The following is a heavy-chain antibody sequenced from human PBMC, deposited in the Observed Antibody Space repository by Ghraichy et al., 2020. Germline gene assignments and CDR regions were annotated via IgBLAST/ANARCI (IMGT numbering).Heavy chain of an antibody. CDR2: IYYSGST. D-gene: IGHD6-13*01. CDR1: GGSVSSGSYY. CDR3: ARGRQQLAYFDY. V-gene: IGHV4-61*01. J-gene: IGHJ4*02. Sequence: SETLSLTCTVSGGSVSSGSYYWSWLRQPPGKGLEWIGYIYYSGSTNYNPSLKSRVTISVDTSKNQFSLKLNSVTAADTSVYYCARGRQQLAYFDYWGQGTLVTVSS.